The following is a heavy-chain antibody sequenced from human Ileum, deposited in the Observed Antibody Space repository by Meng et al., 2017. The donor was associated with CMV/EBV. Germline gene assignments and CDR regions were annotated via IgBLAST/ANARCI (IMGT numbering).Heavy chain of an antibody. CDR3: AREGYYYEGRAFDI. V-gene: IGHV6-1*01. CDR1: GGSVSSNSAA. D-gene: IGHD3-22*01. CDR2: TYYRSKWYN. Sequence: SQTPPLTCAISGGSVSSNSAAWNWIRQSPSRGLEWLGRTYYRSKWYNDYAVSVKSRITINPDTSKNQFSLQLNSVTPEDTAVYYCAREGYYYEGRAFDIWGQGTMVTVSS. J-gene: IGHJ3*02.